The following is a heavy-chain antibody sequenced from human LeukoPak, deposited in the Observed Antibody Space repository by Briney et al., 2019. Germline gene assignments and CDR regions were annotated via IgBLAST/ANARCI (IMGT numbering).Heavy chain of an antibody. V-gene: IGHV4-4*02. CDR2: IYHGGST. J-gene: IGHJ3*02. CDR3: ARLDSTGYYTAFDI. CDR1: GGSITSTNW. Sequence: PSETLSLTCAVSGGSITSTNWWSWVRQPPGNGLEWIGDIYHGGSTNYNPSLKSRVTMSVDKSKSQFSLTLTSVTAADTAVYYCARLDSTGYYTAFDIWGQRTMVTVSS. D-gene: IGHD3-22*01.